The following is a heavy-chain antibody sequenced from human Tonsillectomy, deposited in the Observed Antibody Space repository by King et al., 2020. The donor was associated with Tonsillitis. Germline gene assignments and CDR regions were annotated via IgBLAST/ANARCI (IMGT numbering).Heavy chain of an antibody. CDR2: IYYSGST. D-gene: IGHD3-10*01. CDR1: GDSISTYY. CDR3: ARDYGDTDAFDI. Sequence: VQLQESGPGLVKPSETLSLTCTVSGDSISTYYWSWIRQPPGKGLEWIGYIYYSGSTNYNPSLKSRVTISVDTSKNQFSLKLSSVTAADTAVYYCARDYGDTDAFDIWGQGTMLTVSS. J-gene: IGHJ3*02. V-gene: IGHV4-59*01.